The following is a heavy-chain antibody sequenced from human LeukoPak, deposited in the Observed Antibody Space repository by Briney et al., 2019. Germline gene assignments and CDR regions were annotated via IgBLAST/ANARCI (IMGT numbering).Heavy chain of an antibody. V-gene: IGHV1-2*02. J-gene: IGHJ4*02. Sequence: ASVKVSCKASGYTFTGYYMHWVRQAPGQGLEWMGWINPNSGGTNYAQKFQGRVTMTRDTSISTAYMELSRLRSDDTAVYYCAREYYDILTGYPLVDYWGQGTLVTVSS. CDR1: GYTFTGYY. D-gene: IGHD3-9*01. CDR2: INPNSGGT. CDR3: AREYYDILTGYPLVDY.